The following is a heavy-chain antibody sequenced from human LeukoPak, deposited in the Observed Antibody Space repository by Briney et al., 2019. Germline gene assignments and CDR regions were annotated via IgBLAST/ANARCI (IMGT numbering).Heavy chain of an antibody. CDR3: ARASGSPIHYYYYYMDV. Sequence: PGGSLRLSCAASGFTFDDYAMHWVRQAPGKGLEWVAVISYDGSNKYYADSVKGRFTISRDNSKNTLYLQMNSLRAEDTAVYYCARASGSPIHYYYYYMDVWGKGTTVTVSS. V-gene: IGHV3-30*04. J-gene: IGHJ6*03. CDR2: ISYDGSNK. CDR1: GFTFDDYA. D-gene: IGHD6-13*01.